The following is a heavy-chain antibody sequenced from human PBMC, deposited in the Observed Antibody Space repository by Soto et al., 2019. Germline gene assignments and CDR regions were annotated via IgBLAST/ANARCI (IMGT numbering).Heavy chain of an antibody. Sequence: SVKVSCKASGGTFSSYAISWVRQAPGQGLEWMGGIIPIFGTANYAQKFQGRVTITAGESTSTAYMELGSLRSEDTAVYYCARHVDTAMVDLDYWGQGTLVTVSS. D-gene: IGHD5-18*01. CDR3: ARHVDTAMVDLDY. J-gene: IGHJ4*02. CDR2: IIPIFGTA. V-gene: IGHV1-69*13. CDR1: GGTFSSYA.